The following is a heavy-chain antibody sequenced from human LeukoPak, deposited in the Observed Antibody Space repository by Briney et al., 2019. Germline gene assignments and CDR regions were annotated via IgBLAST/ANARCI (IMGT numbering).Heavy chain of an antibody. J-gene: IGHJ3*02. CDR1: GYTFTSYG. CDR3: ARDGDTMEEGAFDI. D-gene: IGHD3-3*01. CDR2: ISAYNGNT. V-gene: IGHV1-18*01. Sequence: VASVKVSCKASGYTFTSYGISWVRQAPGQGLEWMGWISAYNGNTNYAQKLQGRVTMTTDTSTSTAYMELRSLRSDDTAVYYCARDGDTMEEGAFDIWGQGTMVTVSS.